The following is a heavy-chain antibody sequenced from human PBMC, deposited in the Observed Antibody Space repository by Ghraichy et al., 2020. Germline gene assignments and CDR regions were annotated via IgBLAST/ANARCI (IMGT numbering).Heavy chain of an antibody. V-gene: IGHV4-39*07. J-gene: IGHJ4*02. D-gene: IGHD6-19*01. CDR1: GGSISSSSYY. CDR3: ARGEFIAVKY. Sequence: ESLNISCTVSGGSISSSSYYWVWIRQPPGKGLEWIGSLYYSGSTYYNPSLQSRVTISVDTSKNQFSLQLSSVTAADTAVYYWARGEFIAVKYCGQGTLVTVSS. CDR2: LYYSGST.